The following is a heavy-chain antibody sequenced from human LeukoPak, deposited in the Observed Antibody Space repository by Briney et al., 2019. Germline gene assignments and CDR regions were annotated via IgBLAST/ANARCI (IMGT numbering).Heavy chain of an antibody. V-gene: IGHV1-18*01. CDR1: GYTFTSYG. CDR2: TSAYNGNT. D-gene: IGHD6-13*01. Sequence: ASVKVSCKASGYTFTSYGISWVRQAPGQGLEWMGWTSAYNGNTNYAQKLQGRVTMTTDTSTSTAYMELRSLRSDDTAVYYCAIATFAGSWYIVDAFDIWGQGAMVTVSS. J-gene: IGHJ3*02. CDR3: AIATFAGSWYIVDAFDI.